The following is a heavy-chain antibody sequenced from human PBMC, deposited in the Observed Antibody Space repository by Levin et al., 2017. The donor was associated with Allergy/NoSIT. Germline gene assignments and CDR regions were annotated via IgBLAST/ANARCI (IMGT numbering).Heavy chain of an antibody. CDR3: ARVALSSSWFYYYYGMDV. J-gene: IGHJ6*02. Sequence: SETLSLTCAVYDGSFSGYYWSWIRQPPGKGLEWIGEINHSGSTNYNPSLKSRVTISVDTSKNQFSLKLSSVTAADTAVYYCARVALSSSWFYYYYGMDVWGQGTTVTVSS. D-gene: IGHD6-13*01. V-gene: IGHV4-34*01. CDR2: INHSGST. CDR1: DGSFSGYY.